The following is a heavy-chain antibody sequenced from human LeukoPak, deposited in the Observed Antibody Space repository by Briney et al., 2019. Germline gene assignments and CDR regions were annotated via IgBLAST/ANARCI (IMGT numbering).Heavy chain of an antibody. V-gene: IGHV3-30-3*01. J-gene: IGHJ5*02. CDR2: ISYDGSNK. D-gene: IGHD6-19*01. CDR1: GFTFSSYA. Sequence: GSLRLSCAASGFTFSSYAMHWVRQAPGKGLEWVAVISYDGSNKYYADSVKGRFTISRGNSKNTLYLQMNSLRAEDTAVYYCARGYSSGRTDWFDPWGQGTLVTVSS. CDR3: ARGYSSGRTDWFDP.